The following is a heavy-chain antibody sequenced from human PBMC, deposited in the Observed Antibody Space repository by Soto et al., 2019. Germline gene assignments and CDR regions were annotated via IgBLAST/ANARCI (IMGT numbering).Heavy chain of an antibody. CDR2: MNPNSGNT. CDR3: ARGDWTYYYDSSGYYVPFDY. V-gene: IGHV1-8*01. Sequence: ASVKVSCKASGYTFTSYDINWVRQATGQGLEWMGWMNPNSGNTGYAQKLQGRVTMTRNTSISTAYMELSSMRSEDTAVYYCARGDWTYYYDSSGYYVPFDYWGQGNLVTVSS. J-gene: IGHJ4*02. CDR1: GYTFTSYD. D-gene: IGHD3-22*01.